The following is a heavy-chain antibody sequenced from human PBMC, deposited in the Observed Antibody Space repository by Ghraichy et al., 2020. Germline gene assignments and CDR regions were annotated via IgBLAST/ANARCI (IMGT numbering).Heavy chain of an antibody. CDR1: GFTFSNCD. D-gene: IGHD2-15*01. CDR2: IGIAGDP. CDR3: VRQCTELRDKLYYYYGLDV. V-gene: IGHV3-13*05. Sequence: GESLNISCAASGFTFSNCDMHWVRQVTGKGLQWVSGIGIAGDPHYLDSVKGRFTISRENAKNSLYLQMNSLRAGDSAVYFCVRQCTELRDKLYYYYGLDVWGQGTAVTVS. J-gene: IGHJ6*02.